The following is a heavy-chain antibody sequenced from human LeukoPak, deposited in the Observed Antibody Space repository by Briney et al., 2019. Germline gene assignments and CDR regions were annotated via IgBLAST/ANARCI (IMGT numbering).Heavy chain of an antibody. D-gene: IGHD3-3*01. CDR1: GGSISSYY. CDR2: IYYSGST. Sequence: SETLSLTCTVSGGSISSYYWSWIRQPPGKGLEWIGYIYYSGSTNYNPSLKSRVTISVDTSKNQFSLKLSSVTAADTAVYYCARDLLRDYDFFFFYRSTPYGMDVWGQGTTVTVSS. V-gene: IGHV4-59*01. CDR3: ARDLLRDYDFFFFYRSTPYGMDV. J-gene: IGHJ6*02.